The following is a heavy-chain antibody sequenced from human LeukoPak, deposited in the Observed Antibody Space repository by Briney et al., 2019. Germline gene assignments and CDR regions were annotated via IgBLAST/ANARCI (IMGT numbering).Heavy chain of an antibody. CDR3: ARDWGYDSSGYHDAFDI. Sequence: PGGSLRLSCAASGFTFSSYSMNWVRQAPGKGLEWVSSISSSSSYIYYADSVKGRFTISRDNAKNSLYLQMNSLRAEDTAVYYCARDWGYDSSGYHDAFDIWGQGTMVTVSS. CDR2: ISSSSSYI. J-gene: IGHJ3*02. CDR1: GFTFSSYS. D-gene: IGHD3-22*01. V-gene: IGHV3-21*01.